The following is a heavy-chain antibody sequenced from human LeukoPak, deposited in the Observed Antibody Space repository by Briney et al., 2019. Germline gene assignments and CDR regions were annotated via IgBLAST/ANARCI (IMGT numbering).Heavy chain of an antibody. CDR2: IYYSGST. Sequence: SETLSLTCTVSGGSISSSSYYWGWIRQPPGKGLEWIGSIYYSGSTYYNPSLKSRVTISVDTSKNQFSLKLSSVTAADTAVYYCARDEGYCSSTSCYRFDYWGQGTLVTVSS. J-gene: IGHJ4*02. CDR1: GGSISSSSYY. D-gene: IGHD2-2*01. V-gene: IGHV4-39*07. CDR3: ARDEGYCSSTSCYRFDY.